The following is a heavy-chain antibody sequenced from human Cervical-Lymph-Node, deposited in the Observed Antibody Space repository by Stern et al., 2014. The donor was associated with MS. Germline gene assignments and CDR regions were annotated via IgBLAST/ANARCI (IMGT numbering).Heavy chain of an antibody. CDR1: GFSLSTSGMG. CDR2: IYRDDDK. J-gene: IGHJ4*02. D-gene: IGHD3-22*01. Sequence: QVTLEESGPTLVKPTQTLTLTCTFSGFSLSTSGMGVGWIRQPPGKALEXLVLIYRDDDKRYSPSLKSRLTITKDTSKNQVVLTMTNMDPVDTATYYCAHSDSSGYSPYYFDYWGQGTLVTVSS. V-gene: IGHV2-5*02. CDR3: AHSDSSGYSPYYFDY.